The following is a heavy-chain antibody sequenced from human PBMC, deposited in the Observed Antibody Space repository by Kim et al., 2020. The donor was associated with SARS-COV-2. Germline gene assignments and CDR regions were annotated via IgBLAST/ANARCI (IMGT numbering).Heavy chain of an antibody. CDR1: GFTFSSYW. D-gene: IGHD6-13*01. Sequence: GGSLRLSCAASGFTFSSYWMHWVRQAPGKGLVWVSRINSDGSSTSYADSVKGRFTISRDNAKNTLYLQMNSLRAEDTAVYYCARGMGSSWYGRKSKNYYYMDVWGKGTTVTVSS. CDR3: ARGMGSSWYGRKSKNYYYMDV. CDR2: INSDGSST. J-gene: IGHJ6*03. V-gene: IGHV3-74*01.